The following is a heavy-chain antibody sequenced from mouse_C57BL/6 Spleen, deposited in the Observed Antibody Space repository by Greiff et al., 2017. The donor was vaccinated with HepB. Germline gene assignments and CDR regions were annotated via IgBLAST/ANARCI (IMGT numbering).Heavy chain of an antibody. CDR2: ISYDGSN. CDR3: AYRKYSNYVDYAMDY. D-gene: IGHD2-5*01. V-gene: IGHV3-6*01. Sequence: EVKLQESGPGLVKPSQSLSLTCSVTGYSITSGYYWNWIRQFPGNKLEWMGYISYDGSNNYNPSLKNRISITRDTSKNQFFLKLNSVTTEDTATYYCAYRKYSNYVDYAMDYWGQGTSVTVSS. J-gene: IGHJ4*01. CDR1: GYSITSGYY.